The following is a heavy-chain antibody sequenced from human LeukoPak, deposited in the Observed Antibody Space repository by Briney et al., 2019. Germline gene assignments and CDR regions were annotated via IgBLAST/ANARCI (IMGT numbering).Heavy chain of an antibody. CDR3: ARVWSWSNFDY. D-gene: IGHD2-8*02. J-gene: IGHJ4*02. Sequence: GGSLRLSCAASGFTFSSYAMHWVRQAPGKGLEWVAVISYDGSNKYYADSVKGRFTISRGNSKNTLYLQMNSLRAEDTAVYYCARVWSWSNFDYWGQGTLVTVSS. V-gene: IGHV3-30*01. CDR1: GFTFSSYA. CDR2: ISYDGSNK.